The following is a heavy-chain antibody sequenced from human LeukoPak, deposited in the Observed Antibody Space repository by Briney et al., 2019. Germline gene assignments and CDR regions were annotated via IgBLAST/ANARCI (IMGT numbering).Heavy chain of an antibody. CDR2: IYYSGST. V-gene: IGHV4-39*01. Sequence: SETLSLTCTVSGGSISSSSYYWGWIRQPPGKGLEWIRSIYYSGSTYYNPSLKSRVTISVDTSKNQFSLKLSSVTAADTAVYYCARGYSSRRYYGMDVWGQGTTVTVSS. CDR3: ARGYSSRRYYGMDV. CDR1: GGSISSSSYY. J-gene: IGHJ6*02. D-gene: IGHD6-13*01.